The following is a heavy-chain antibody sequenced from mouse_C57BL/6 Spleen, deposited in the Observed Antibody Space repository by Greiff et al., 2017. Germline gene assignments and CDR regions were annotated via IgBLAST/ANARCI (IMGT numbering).Heavy chain of an antibody. CDR3: AAAWAY. CDR2: IHPNSGST. V-gene: IGHV1-64*01. CDR1: GYTFTSYW. Sequence: QVQLQQPGAELVKPGASVKLSCKASGYTFTSYWMHWVKQRPGQGLEWIGMIHPNSGSTNYNEKLKSKATLTVDKSSSTAYMHLSSLTSEDSAVYYCAAAWAYWGQGTLVTVSA. J-gene: IGHJ3*01.